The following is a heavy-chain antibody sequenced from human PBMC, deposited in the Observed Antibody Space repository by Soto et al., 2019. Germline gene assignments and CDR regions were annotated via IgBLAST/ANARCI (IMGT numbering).Heavy chain of an antibody. CDR3: ARASYYDFWSGYLHWFDP. Sequence: ASVKVSCKASGYTFTSYAMHWVRQAPGQRLEWMGWINAGNGNTKYSQKFQGRVTITRDTSASTAYMELSSLRSEDTAVYYCARASYYDFWSGYLHWFDPWGQGTLVTVSS. J-gene: IGHJ5*02. CDR2: INAGNGNT. CDR1: GYTFTSYA. V-gene: IGHV1-3*01. D-gene: IGHD3-3*01.